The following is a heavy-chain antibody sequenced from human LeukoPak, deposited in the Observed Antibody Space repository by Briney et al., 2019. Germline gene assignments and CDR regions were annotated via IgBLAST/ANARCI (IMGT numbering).Heavy chain of an antibody. Sequence: GGSLRLSCAASGFTFSRYEMNWVRQAPGKGLEGVAYISSSGSTIYYADSVKGRFTISRDNAKNSLYLQMNSLRAEDTAVYYCAELGITMIGGVWGKGTTVPISS. CDR2: ISSSGSTI. CDR1: GFTFSRYE. V-gene: IGHV3-48*03. CDR3: AELGITMIGGV. J-gene: IGHJ6*04. D-gene: IGHD3-10*02.